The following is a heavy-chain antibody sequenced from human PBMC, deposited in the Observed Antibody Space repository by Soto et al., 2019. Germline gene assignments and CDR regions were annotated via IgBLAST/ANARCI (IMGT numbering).Heavy chain of an antibody. V-gene: IGHV3-53*01. CDR3: ARDRSDSSRADSFDI. D-gene: IGHD6-25*01. CDR2: IYRGRAT. J-gene: IGHJ3*02. CDR1: GFSVSNTY. Sequence: LRLSCAVSGFSVSNTYMSWVRQAPGKGLEWISVIYRGRATYYADSVKGRFTISRDDSRNTVYLQMNSLTTEDTAVYFCARDRSDSSRADSFDIWGQGTMVTVSS.